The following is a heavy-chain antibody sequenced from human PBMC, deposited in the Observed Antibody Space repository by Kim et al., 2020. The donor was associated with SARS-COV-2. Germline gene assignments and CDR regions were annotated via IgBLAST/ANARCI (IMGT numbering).Heavy chain of an antibody. Sequence: GGSLRLSCAASGFTFSSYGMHWVRQAPGKGLEWVAVISYDVSNKYYADSVKGRFTISRDNSKNTLYLQMNSLRAEDTAVYYCAKVGSYYPVDWLYFDLWGRGTLVTVSS. V-gene: IGHV3-30*18. CDR2: ISYDVSNK. D-gene: IGHD1-26*01. CDR3: AKVGSYYPVDWLYFDL. CDR1: GFTFSSYG. J-gene: IGHJ2*01.